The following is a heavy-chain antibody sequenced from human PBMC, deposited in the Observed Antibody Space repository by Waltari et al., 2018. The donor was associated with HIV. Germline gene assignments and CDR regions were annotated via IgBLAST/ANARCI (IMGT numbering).Heavy chain of an antibody. CDR3: VKDSGYNSSGGAFDI. V-gene: IGHV3-64D*06. CDR1: GFTFSNYP. J-gene: IGHJ3*02. D-gene: IGHD3-22*01. CDR2: ISSNGKNT. Sequence: EVQLVESGGGLVQPGGSLRLSCSASGFTFSNYPIHWVRQDPGKGLEYVSAISSNGKNTYYVDSVKGRFTISRDNSKNMLYLQMRSLRAEDTALYYCVKDSGYNSSGGAFDIWGQGTMVIVSS.